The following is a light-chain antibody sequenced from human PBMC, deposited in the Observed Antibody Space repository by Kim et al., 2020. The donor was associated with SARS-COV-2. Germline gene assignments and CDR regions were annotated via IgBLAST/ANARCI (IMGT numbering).Light chain of an antibody. J-gene: IGKJ1*01. CDR3: QQYNDGPQT. V-gene: IGKV3-15*01. CDR1: QSVSNN. CDR2: GAS. Sequence: VSPGERATLSCRASQSVSNNLAWYQQKTGEAPRLLIYGASTSASGIPAGFSGSGSETEFTVTINNLQSEDFAVYYCQQYNDGPQTFGQGTKVDIK.